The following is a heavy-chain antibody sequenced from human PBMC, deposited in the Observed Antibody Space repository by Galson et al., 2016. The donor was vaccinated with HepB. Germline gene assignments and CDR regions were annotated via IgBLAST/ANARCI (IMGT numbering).Heavy chain of an antibody. CDR2: IYPGGSDT. J-gene: IGHJ4*03. CDR3: AKGYRYGGYFDY. D-gene: IGHD5-18*01. CDR1: GYSFTSYW. Sequence: QSGAEVKKPGESLKISCKGSGYSFTSYWIGWVRQMPGKGQEWMGIIYPGGSDTTHSPSFQGQVTISAEKSIRTAYLHWSSLKDADTAMYYCAKGYRYGGYFDYWGQGTMVTVSS. V-gene: IGHV5-51*01.